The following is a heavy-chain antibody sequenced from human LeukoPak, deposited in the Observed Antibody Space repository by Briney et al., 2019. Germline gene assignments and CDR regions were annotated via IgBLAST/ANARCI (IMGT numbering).Heavy chain of an antibody. J-gene: IGHJ4*02. CDR2: IYPGHSDT. Sequence: GESLKISCKGSGYSFTTYWSGWVSQMPGKGLEWIGIIYPGHSDTRYSPSFQGQVTISADKSISTAYLQRSSLKASDTAMYYCARHIAPWYRSGWYFDYWGQGTLVTVSS. V-gene: IGHV5-51*01. D-gene: IGHD6-19*01. CDR1: GYSFTTYW. CDR3: ARHIAPWYRSGWYFDY.